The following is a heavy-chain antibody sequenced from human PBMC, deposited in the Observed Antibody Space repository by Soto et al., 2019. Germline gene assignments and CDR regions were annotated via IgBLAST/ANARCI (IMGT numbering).Heavy chain of an antibody. Sequence: PGGSLRLSCAASGFTFSSYSMNWVRQAPGKGLEWVSSISSSSSYIYYADSVKGRFTISRDNAKNSLYLQMNSLRAEDTAVYYCARADYGDLVYYYYGMDVWGQGTTVTVSS. J-gene: IGHJ6*02. CDR3: ARADYGDLVYYYYGMDV. CDR1: GFTFSSYS. CDR2: ISSSSSYI. D-gene: IGHD4-17*01. V-gene: IGHV3-21*01.